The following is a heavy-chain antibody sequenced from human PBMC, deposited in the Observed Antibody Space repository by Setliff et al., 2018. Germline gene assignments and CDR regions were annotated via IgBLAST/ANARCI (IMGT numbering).Heavy chain of an antibody. Sequence: GASVKVSCKASGYTFTSYGINWVRQAPGQGLEWMGWISIYNGNTNYAQKLQGRVTMTTDTSTSTAYMELRSLRSDDTAVYYCARGIAAVGTSYYFDYWSQGTRVTVSS. D-gene: IGHD6-13*01. CDR2: ISIYNGNT. CDR3: ARGIAAVGTSYYFDY. CDR1: GYTFTSYG. J-gene: IGHJ4*02. V-gene: IGHV1-18*01.